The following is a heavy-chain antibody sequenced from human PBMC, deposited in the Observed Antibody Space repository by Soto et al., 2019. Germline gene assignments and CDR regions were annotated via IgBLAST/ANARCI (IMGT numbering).Heavy chain of an antibody. Sequence: QVQLVESGGGVVQPGRSLRLSFAASGFTFSSFGIHWVRQAPGKGLEWVAVISYDGIDKNYADSVKGRFTISRENSKNMVYLQMNSLRAEDTAVYYCAKDLREMATIRPDYWGQGTLVTVSS. CDR2: ISYDGIDK. J-gene: IGHJ4*02. CDR1: GFTFSSFG. V-gene: IGHV3-30*18. CDR3: AKDLREMATIRPDY. D-gene: IGHD5-12*01.